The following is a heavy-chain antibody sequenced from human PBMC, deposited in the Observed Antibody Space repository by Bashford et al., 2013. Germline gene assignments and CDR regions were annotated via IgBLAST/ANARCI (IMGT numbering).Heavy chain of an antibody. D-gene: IGHD2-15*01. CDR1: GFTFSSYS. J-gene: IGHJ4*02. CDR2: ISSSSSYI. V-gene: IGHV3-21*01. CDR3: ARGYCSGGSCYLFGSNHYYFDY. Sequence: GGSLRLSCAASGFTFSSYSMIWVRQAPGKGLEWVSSISSSSSYIHYADSVKGRFTISRDNAKNSLYLQMNSLRAEDTAVYYCARGYCSGGSCYLFGSNHYYFDYWGQGTLVTVSS.